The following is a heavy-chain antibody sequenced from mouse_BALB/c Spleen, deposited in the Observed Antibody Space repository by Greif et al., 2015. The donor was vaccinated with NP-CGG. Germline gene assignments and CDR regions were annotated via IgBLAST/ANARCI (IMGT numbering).Heavy chain of an antibody. CDR1: GYTFTSYW. J-gene: IGHJ2*01. D-gene: IGHD2-14*01. V-gene: IGHV1-7*01. CDR2: INPSTGYT. CDR3: ARGADYRYDFDY. Sequence: VQLQQSGAELAKPGASVKMSCKASGYTFTSYWMHWVKQRPGQGLEWIGYINPSTGYTEYNQKFKDKATLTADKSSSTAYMQLSSLTSEDSAVYYCARGADYRYDFDYWGQGTTLTVSS.